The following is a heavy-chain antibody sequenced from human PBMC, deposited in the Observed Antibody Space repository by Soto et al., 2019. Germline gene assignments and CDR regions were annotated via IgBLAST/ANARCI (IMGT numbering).Heavy chain of an antibody. Sequence: PGGSLRLSCAASGFTFSDYYMSWIRQAPGKGLEWVSYISSSSGYTNYADSVKGRFTISRDNAKNSLYLQMNSLRAEYTAVYYCAKEYGRLDYWGQGTLVTVSS. J-gene: IGHJ4*02. CDR1: GFTFSDYY. CDR3: AKEYGRLDY. V-gene: IGHV3-11*06. CDR2: ISSSSGYT. D-gene: IGHD4-17*01.